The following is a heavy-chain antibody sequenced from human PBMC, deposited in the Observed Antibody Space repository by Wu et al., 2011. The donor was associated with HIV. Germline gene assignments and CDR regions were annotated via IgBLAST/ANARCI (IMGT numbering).Heavy chain of an antibody. CDR2: IIAMFGTS. Sequence: QVQLVQSGAEVKKPGSSVKVSCKASGGSFTSYTFSWVRQAPGQGLEWMGGIIAMFGTSNYAQKFQDRVTMTSDTSISTAYMELNRLKSDDTAIYYCARGLPVAGGEYYNWGQGTLVTVSS. J-gene: IGHJ1*01. V-gene: IGHV1-69*05. CDR3: ARGLPVAGGEYYN. D-gene: IGHD6-19*01. CDR1: GGSFTSYT.